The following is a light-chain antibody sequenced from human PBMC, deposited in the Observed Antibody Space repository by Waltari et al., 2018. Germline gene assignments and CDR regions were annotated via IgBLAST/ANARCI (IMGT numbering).Light chain of an antibody. V-gene: IGLV3-21*04. J-gene: IGLJ3*02. Sequence: YVVTPPPSVSVAPGKPATLPYGGPNISTKSVNLYHQKSGQAPVLVMFYDTDRPPGIPARFSGSNSGNTATLTISWVEAGDEADYHCRVRDDTTNSGVFGGGTRLTVL. CDR2: YDT. CDR3: RVRDDTTNSGV. CDR1: NISTKS.